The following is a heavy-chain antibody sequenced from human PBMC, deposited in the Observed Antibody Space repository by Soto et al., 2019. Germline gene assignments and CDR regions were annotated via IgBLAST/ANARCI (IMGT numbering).Heavy chain of an antibody. Sequence: QVQLQESGPGLVKPSQTLSLTCTVSGGSISSGGTGSYWTWIRQLPGKGLEWIGYIYYTVNTYFNPSLKSRPTISIDTSENQFSLKLTSVTAADTAVYFCASGHDAYKVRYWGQGTLVTVSS. CDR3: ASGHDAYKVRY. J-gene: IGHJ4*02. V-gene: IGHV4-31*03. CDR1: GGSISSGGTGSY. D-gene: IGHD1-1*01. CDR2: IYYTVNT.